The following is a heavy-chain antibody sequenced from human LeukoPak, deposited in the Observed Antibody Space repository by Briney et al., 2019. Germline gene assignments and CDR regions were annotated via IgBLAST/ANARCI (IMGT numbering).Heavy chain of an antibody. Sequence: GGSLRLSCAASGFTVSDNYMSWVRQAPGKGLEWVSTIYGGGSTYHADSMKGRFAISRDNSKNTLYLQMDSLRAEDTAVYYCASPTWGSYRYLRYWGLGTLVTVSS. CDR2: IYGGGST. D-gene: IGHD3-16*02. CDR3: ASPTWGSYRYLRY. CDR1: GFTVSDNY. V-gene: IGHV3-66*01. J-gene: IGHJ4*02.